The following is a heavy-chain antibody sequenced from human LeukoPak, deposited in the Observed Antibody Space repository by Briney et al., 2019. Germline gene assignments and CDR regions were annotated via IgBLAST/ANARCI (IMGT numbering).Heavy chain of an antibody. CDR3: AKDSGQWLVNGMDV. CDR2: ISYDGSNK. D-gene: IGHD6-19*01. V-gene: IGHV3-30*18. J-gene: IGHJ6*02. CDR1: GFTFSSYG. Sequence: GGPLRLSCAASGFTFSSYGMHWVRQAPGKGLEWVAVISYDGSNKYYADSVKGRFTISRDNSKNTLYLQMNSLRAEDTAVYYCAKDSGQWLVNGMDVWGQGTTVTVSS.